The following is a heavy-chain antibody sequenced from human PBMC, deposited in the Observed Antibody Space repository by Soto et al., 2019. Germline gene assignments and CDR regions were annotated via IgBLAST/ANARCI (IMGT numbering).Heavy chain of an antibody. CDR1: GGSISSGGYY. Sequence: QVQLQESGPGLVKPSQTLSLTCTVSGGSISSGGYYWSCIRQHPGKGLEWIGYIYYSGTTYYTYYNPSLKSRVTISVDTSKNQFSLKLSSVTAADTAVYYCAREPLTWGQGTLVTVSS. J-gene: IGHJ4*02. CDR3: AREPLT. V-gene: IGHV4-31*03. CDR2: IYYSGTTYYT.